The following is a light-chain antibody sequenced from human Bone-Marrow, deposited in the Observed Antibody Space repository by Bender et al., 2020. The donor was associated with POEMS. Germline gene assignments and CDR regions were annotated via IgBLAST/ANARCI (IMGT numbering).Light chain of an antibody. V-gene: IGLV3-25*03. CDR1: ALPKQF. CDR2: KDT. CDR3: QSADTRIIV. Sequence: SFELTQPPSVSVSPGQTARITCSGDALPKQFAYWYQQKPGQAPVLIIYKDTERPSGLPERFSGSTSGTTVTLTISGVQAEDEADYYCQSADTRIIVFGGGTKLTVL. J-gene: IGLJ3*02.